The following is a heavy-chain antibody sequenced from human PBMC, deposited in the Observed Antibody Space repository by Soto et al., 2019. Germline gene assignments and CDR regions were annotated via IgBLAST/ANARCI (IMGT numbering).Heavy chain of an antibody. CDR2: ISYDGSNK. D-gene: IGHD2-15*01. CDR3: AKDSTPFCSGGSCYSGLSDY. Sequence: QVQLVESGGGVVQPGRSLRLSCAASGFTFSSYGMHWVRQAPGKGLEWVAVISYDGSNKYYADSVKGRFTISRDNSKNPLYLQMNSLRAEDTAVYYCAKDSTPFCSGGSCYSGLSDYWGQGTLVTVSS. J-gene: IGHJ4*02. V-gene: IGHV3-30*18. CDR1: GFTFSSYG.